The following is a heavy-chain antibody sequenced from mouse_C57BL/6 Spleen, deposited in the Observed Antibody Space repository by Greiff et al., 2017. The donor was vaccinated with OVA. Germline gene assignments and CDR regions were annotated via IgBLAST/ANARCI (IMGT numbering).Heavy chain of an antibody. CDR3: ARGYDYDEVYYFDY. Sequence: ESGPGLVKPSQSLSLTCSVTGYSITSGYYWNWIRQFPGNKLEWMGYISYDGSNNYNPSLKNRISITREPSKNQIFLTLNAVTTEDTATYYSARGYDYDEVYYFDYWGQGTTLTVSS. CDR2: ISYDGSN. D-gene: IGHD2-4*01. V-gene: IGHV3-6*01. J-gene: IGHJ2*01. CDR1: GYSITSGYY.